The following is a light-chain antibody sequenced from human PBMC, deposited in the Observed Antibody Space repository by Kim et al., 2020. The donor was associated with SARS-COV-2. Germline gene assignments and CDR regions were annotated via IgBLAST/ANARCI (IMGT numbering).Light chain of an antibody. V-gene: IGKV1-5*03. CDR2: KAS. CDR1: QSISSW. Sequence: SASVGERVTITCRASQSISSWLAWYQQKPGKAPKLLIYKASSLESGVPSRFSGSGSGTEFILTINSLQPDDFASYCCQQYHSHPYTFGRGTKLEIK. CDR3: QQYHSHPYT. J-gene: IGKJ2*01.